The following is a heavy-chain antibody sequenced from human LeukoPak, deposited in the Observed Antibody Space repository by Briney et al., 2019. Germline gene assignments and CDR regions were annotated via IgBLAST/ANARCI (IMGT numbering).Heavy chain of an antibody. CDR1: GFTFSSYS. CDR2: ISSSSSYI. D-gene: IGHD1-26*01. J-gene: IGHJ5*02. CDR3: ARDSIVGATTNLGEFDP. V-gene: IGHV3-21*01. Sequence: PGGSLRLSCAASGFTFSSYSMNWVRQAPGKGLEWVSSISSSSSYIYYADSVKGRFTISRDNAKNSLYLQMNSLGAEDTAVYYCARDSIVGATTNLGEFDPWGQGTLVTVSS.